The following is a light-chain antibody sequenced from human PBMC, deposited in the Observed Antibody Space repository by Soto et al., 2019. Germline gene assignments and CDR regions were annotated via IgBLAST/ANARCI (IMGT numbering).Light chain of an antibody. J-gene: IGKJ1*01. CDR3: QQANSFPSWT. Sequence: DIQMTQSPSTLSASVGDRVTITCRASQNINNWLAWYQQKPGKAPKFLISDASSLASGVPSRFSGSGSGTDFTLTISSLQPEDFATYYCQQANSFPSWTFGQGTKVDIK. V-gene: IGKV1-5*01. CDR1: QNINNW. CDR2: DAS.